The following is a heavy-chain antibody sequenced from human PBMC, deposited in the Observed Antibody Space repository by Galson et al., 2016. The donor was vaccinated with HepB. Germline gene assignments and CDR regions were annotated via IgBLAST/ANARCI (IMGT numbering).Heavy chain of an antibody. CDR2: IIPTFHTP. D-gene: IGHD3-22*01. J-gene: IGHJ4*02. CDR1: GGTFGTSS. Sequence: SVKVSCKASGGTFGTSSISWLRQAPEQGLEWMGGIIPTFHTPNYAQRFQGRMTITADESTTTVYVDLSSLTSEDTAVYFCARVHSDSSGYPNYFDYWGQGTLVAVSS. V-gene: IGHV1-69*13. CDR3: ARVHSDSSGYPNYFDY.